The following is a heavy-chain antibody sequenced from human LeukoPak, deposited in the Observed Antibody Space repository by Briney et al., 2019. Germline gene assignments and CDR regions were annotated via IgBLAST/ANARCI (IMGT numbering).Heavy chain of an antibody. V-gene: IGHV1-69*04. CDR1: GGTFSSYA. J-gene: IGHJ5*02. CDR3: ARGPDCSSTSCYTGSIWFDP. Sequence: GASVKVSCKASGGTFSSYAISWVRQAPAQGLEWMGRIIPILGIANYAQKFQGRATITADKSTRTAYMELSSLRSEDTAVYYCARGPDCSSTSCYTGSIWFDPWGQGTLVTVSS. CDR2: IIPILGIA. D-gene: IGHD2-2*02.